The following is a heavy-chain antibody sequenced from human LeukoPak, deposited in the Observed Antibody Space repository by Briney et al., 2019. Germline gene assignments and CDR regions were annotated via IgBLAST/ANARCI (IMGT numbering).Heavy chain of an antibody. CDR3: TRQHTAWYVDY. CDR2: VSASGAST. Sequence: GGSLRLSCAASGFSFSNYAMSWVRQAPGKGLEWVSGVSASGASTYSEDSVKGRFVISRDNSDNTVFLHMNSLRAEDTAVYYCTRQHTAWYVDYRGQGILVTVSS. V-gene: IGHV3-23*01. J-gene: IGHJ4*02. D-gene: IGHD2-21*02. CDR1: GFSFSNYA.